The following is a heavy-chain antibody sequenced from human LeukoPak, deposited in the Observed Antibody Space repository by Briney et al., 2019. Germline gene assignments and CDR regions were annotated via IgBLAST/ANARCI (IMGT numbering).Heavy chain of an antibody. D-gene: IGHD3-22*01. V-gene: IGHV1-69*05. Sequence: SVKVSCKASGGTFSSYAISWVRQAPGQGLEWMGGIIPIFGTANYAQKFQGRVTITTDESTGTAYMELSSLRSEDTAVYYCARGLYYYDSSGRKDYYYMDVWGKGTTVTVSS. J-gene: IGHJ6*03. CDR2: IIPIFGTA. CDR1: GGTFSSYA. CDR3: ARGLYYYDSSGRKDYYYMDV.